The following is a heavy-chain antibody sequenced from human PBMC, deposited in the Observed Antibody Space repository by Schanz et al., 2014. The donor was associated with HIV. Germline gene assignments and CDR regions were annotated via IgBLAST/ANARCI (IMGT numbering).Heavy chain of an antibody. J-gene: IGHJ3*02. CDR2: IIPMLGTA. V-gene: IGHV1-69*16. Sequence: QVHLVQSGAEVKTPGTSVKVSCKASGGTFNNYTVTWVRQAPGQGLEWMGGIIPMLGTANYAQKFQDRLTMTRDTSTSTVYMELSSLRSDDTAVYYCAREVVITRRAFDIWGQGTTVTVSS. CDR3: AREVVITRRAFDI. D-gene: IGHD3-22*01. CDR1: GGTFNNYT.